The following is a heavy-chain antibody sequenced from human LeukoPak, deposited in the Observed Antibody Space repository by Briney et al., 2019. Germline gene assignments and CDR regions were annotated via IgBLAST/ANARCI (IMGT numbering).Heavy chain of an antibody. CDR1: GGSISSSSYY. D-gene: IGHD6-13*01. V-gene: IGHV4-39*01. Sequence: PSETLSLTCTVSGGSISSSSYYWGWIRQPPGRGLEWIGRIYYSGTSYYNPSLRSRSPIREDTSKNQCSLKLSSLTAAARAVYYCARQADSSSWYVYYYYYMYAWGKRNTVTVS. J-gene: IGHJ6*03. CDR2: IYYSGTS. CDR3: ARQADSSSWYVYYYYYMYA.